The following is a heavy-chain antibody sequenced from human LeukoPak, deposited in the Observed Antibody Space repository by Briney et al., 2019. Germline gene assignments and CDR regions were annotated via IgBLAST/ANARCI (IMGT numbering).Heavy chain of an antibody. CDR3: ARSSTYYYDSSGYDY. CDR2: ISAYNGNT. D-gene: IGHD3-22*01. J-gene: IGHJ4*02. CDR1: GGTFSSYA. Sequence: ASVKVSCKASGGTFSSYAISWVRQAPGQGLEWMGWISAYNGNTNYAQKLQGRVTMTTDTSTSTAYMELRSLRSDDTAVYYCARSSTYYYDSSGYDYWGQGTLVTVSS. V-gene: IGHV1-18*01.